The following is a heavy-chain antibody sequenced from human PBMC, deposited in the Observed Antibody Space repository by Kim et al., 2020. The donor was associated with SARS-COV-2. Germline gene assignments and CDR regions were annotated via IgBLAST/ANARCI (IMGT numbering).Heavy chain of an antibody. CDR3: AHHYPGWFDP. D-gene: IGHD3-10*01. J-gene: IGHJ5*02. CDR2: DDN. Sequence: DDNRYSPSLKSRLTSTKDTSKNQVVLTMTNMDPVDTATYYCAHHYPGWFDPWGQGTLVTVSS. V-gene: IGHV2-5*01.